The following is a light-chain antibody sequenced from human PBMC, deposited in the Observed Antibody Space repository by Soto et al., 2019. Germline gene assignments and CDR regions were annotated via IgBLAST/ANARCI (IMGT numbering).Light chain of an antibody. Sequence: DIQMTQSPSSLSASVGDRVTITCQASQDISNYFNWYQQKPGKAPKLLIYDASNLETGVPSRFSGSGSGTDFTLTISSLQPEDFATYYCQQSYSTLWTFGQGTKVDI. J-gene: IGKJ1*01. CDR3: QQSYSTLWT. CDR2: DAS. CDR1: QDISNY. V-gene: IGKV1-39*01.